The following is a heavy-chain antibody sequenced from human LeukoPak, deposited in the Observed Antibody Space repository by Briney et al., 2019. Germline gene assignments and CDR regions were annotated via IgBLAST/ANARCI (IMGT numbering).Heavy chain of an antibody. CDR2: INPNSGGT. D-gene: IGHD6-6*01. V-gene: IGHV1-2*02. CDR3: ARVRDKAAPLQLYYYYYYYMDV. Sequence: ASVKVSCKASGYTFTGYYMHWVRQAPGQGLEWMGWINPNSGGTNYAQKFQGRVTMTTDTSTSTAYMELRSLRSDDTAVYYCARVRDKAAPLQLYYYYYYYMDVWGKGTTVTVSS. J-gene: IGHJ6*03. CDR1: GYTFTGYY.